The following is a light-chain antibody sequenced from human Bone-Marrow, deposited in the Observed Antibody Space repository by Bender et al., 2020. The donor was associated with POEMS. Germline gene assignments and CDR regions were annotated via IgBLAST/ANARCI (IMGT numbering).Light chain of an antibody. Sequence: QSALTQPASVSGSPGQSITISCTGTSSDVGSYNLVSWYQQHPGKAPKLMIYEGSKRPSGVSNRFSGSKSGNTASLTISGLRAEDEADYYCSSYAGSNSVLFGGGTKLTVL. CDR1: SSDVGSYNL. J-gene: IGLJ2*01. V-gene: IGLV2-23*01. CDR3: SSYAGSNSVL. CDR2: EGS.